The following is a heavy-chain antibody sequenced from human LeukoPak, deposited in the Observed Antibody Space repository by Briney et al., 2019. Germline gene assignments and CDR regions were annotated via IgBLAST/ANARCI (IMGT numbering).Heavy chain of an antibody. V-gene: IGHV3-49*04. CDR3: TRPYGSGSYHWFDP. CDR2: IRSKAYGGTT. CDR1: GFTFGDYA. Sequence: GGSLRLSCTASGFTFGDYAMSWVRQAPGKGLEGGGFIRSKAYGGTTEYAASVKGRFTISRDDSKSIAYLQMNSLKTEDTAVYYCTRPYGSGSYHWFDPWGQGTLVTVSS. D-gene: IGHD3-10*01. J-gene: IGHJ5*02.